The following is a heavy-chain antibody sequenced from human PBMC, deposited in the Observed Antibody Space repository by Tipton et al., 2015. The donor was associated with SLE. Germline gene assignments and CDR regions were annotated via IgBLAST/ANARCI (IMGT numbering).Heavy chain of an antibody. J-gene: IGHJ2*01. CDR3: ARDLSTATAPRGYFDL. V-gene: IGHV4-39*07. D-gene: IGHD5-12*01. CDR2: IYYSGST. CDR1: GGSISSSSYY. Sequence: TLSLTCTVSGGSISSSSYYWGWIRQPPGKGLEWIGSIYYSGSTYYNPSLKSRVTISVDTSKNQFSLKLSSVTAADTAVYYCARDLSTATAPRGYFDLWGRGTLVTVSS.